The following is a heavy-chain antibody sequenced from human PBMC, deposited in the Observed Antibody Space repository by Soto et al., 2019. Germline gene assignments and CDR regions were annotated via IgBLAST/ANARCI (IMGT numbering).Heavy chain of an antibody. CDR2: IIPILGIA. J-gene: IGHJ5*02. Sequence: QVQLVQSGAEVKKPGSSVKVSCKASGGTFSSYTISWVRQAPGQGLEWMGRIIPILGIANDAQKFQGRVTITPDKATSTASMELSSLRSEDTAVYYCAGGGGTTVTPSWGQGTLVTVSS. CDR1: GGTFSSYT. D-gene: IGHD4-17*01. V-gene: IGHV1-69*02. CDR3: AGGGGTTVTPS.